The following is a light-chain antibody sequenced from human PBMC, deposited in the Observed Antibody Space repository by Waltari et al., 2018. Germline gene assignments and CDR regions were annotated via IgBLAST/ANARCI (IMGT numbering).Light chain of an antibody. CDR1: SSNIGSNY. Sequence: QSVLTQPPSASGTPGQRVTISCSGSSSNIGSNYVYWYQQLPGTAPKLLISRNNRRPSGVPDRFAGSKSGTSASLAISGLRSEDEADYYCAAWDDSLSGGVFGGGTKLTVL. CDR2: RNN. J-gene: IGLJ3*02. CDR3: AAWDDSLSGGV. V-gene: IGLV1-47*01.